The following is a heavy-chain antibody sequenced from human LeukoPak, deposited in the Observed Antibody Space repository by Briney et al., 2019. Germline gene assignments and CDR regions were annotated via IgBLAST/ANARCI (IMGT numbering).Heavy chain of an antibody. CDR3: APGEVYGGNSGPR. CDR2: ISTSGGST. CDR1: GFTFSSYA. V-gene: IGHV3-23*01. J-gene: IGHJ1*01. Sequence: GGSLRLSCAASGFTFSSYAMSWVRQAPGKGLEWVSGISTSGGSTYYADSVKGRFTISRDNSKNTLYLQMNSLRAEDTAVYYCAPGEVYGGNSGPRWGQGALVTVS. D-gene: IGHD4-23*01.